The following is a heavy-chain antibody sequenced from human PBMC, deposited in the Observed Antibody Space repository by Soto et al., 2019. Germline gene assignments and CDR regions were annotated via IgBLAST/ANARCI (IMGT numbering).Heavy chain of an antibody. Sequence: SETLSLTRTVSGGPFTGHLSSRNRQPPGKGIEWIGQFSYCCNNKGYSSLRSRVTLTVASHKTQSSRSQSSVTAAGTAVYYCARAKFESTGWHQFDCWGKGTLVVFSS. V-gene: IGHV4-34*01. CDR1: GGPFTGHL. CDR3: ARAKFESTGWHQFDC. D-gene: IGHD2-15*01. J-gene: IGHJ4*02. CDR2: FSYCCNN.